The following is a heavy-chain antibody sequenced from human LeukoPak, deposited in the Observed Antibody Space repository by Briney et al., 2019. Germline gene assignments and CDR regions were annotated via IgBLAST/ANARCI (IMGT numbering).Heavy chain of an antibody. J-gene: IGHJ4*02. CDR2: IAGGDEST. CDR1: GFIFNTNG. V-gene: IGHV3-23*01. Sequence: GSLRLSCAISGFIFNTNGMNWVRQSPGKGLEWLATIAGGDESTYYADSVKGRFAISRDNSKNTVFLHMNSLRVEDTAMYYCARGVYWSLDYWGQGTPVTVSS. D-gene: IGHD1-1*01. CDR3: ARGVYWSLDY.